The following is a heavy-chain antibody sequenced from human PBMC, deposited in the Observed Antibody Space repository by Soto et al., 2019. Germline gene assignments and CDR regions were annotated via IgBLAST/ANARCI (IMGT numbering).Heavy chain of an antibody. CDR2: LYHIGST. CDR3: RSSTSCPNQYAFDI. V-gene: IGHV4-38-2*01. CDR1: GYSISSGNS. D-gene: IGHD2-2*01. J-gene: IGHJ3*02. Sequence: SETLSLTCAVSGYSISSGNSWAWIRQPPGRGLEWIGSLYHIGSTHYNTSLKSRVTISVDTSKNHFSLELSSVTAADTAIYYCRSSTSCPNQYAFDIWGQGTMVTVS.